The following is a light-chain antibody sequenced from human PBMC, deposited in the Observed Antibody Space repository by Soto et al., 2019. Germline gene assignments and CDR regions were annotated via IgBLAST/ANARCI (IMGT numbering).Light chain of an antibody. CDR1: QNIHTW. V-gene: IGKV1-5*03. CDR3: QQHESYPRT. CDR2: AAS. J-gene: IGKJ1*01. Sequence: DIQMTQSPSTLSASVDDRVNITCRASQNIHTWLAWYQHKPGKAPSLLIYAASSLESGVPSRFSGSGSGTEFTPTISSLQPDDFATYYCQQHESYPRTFGQGTKVEMK.